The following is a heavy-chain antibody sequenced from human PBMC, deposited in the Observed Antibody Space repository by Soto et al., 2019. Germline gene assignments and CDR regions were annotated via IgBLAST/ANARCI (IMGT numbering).Heavy chain of an antibody. V-gene: IGHV3-23*01. Sequence: SLRLSCAASGFTFTTYAMSWVRQAPGKGLEWVSSISGSGSGTYYADSVKGRFTISRDNSKNTLYLQMNSLRAEDTAVYYCAKNYYFDSWGQGTLVTVSS. CDR1: GFTFTTYA. CDR2: ISGSGSGT. J-gene: IGHJ4*02. CDR3: AKNYYFDS.